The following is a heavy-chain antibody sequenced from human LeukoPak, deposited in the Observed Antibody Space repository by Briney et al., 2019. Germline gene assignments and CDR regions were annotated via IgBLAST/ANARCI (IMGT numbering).Heavy chain of an antibody. CDR2: ITSSSSYI. CDR3: ARVAGQSYHVDY. CDR1: GFAFSTYS. D-gene: IGHD3-10*01. Sequence: GRSLRLSCTASGFAFSTYSMDGVRQAPGKGLEWVSSITSSSSYISSADSVKGRLTISRDNAKNSLYLHMNSRRAEDTAVYYCARVAGQSYHVDYWGQGTLVTVSS. J-gene: IGHJ4*02. V-gene: IGHV3-21*01.